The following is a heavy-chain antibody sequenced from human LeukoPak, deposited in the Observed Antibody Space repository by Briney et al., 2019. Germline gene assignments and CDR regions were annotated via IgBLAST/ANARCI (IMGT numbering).Heavy chain of an antibody. CDR2: IYTGGNT. CDR3: ARGNIVMAGNYFDH. D-gene: IGHD5-12*01. J-gene: IGHJ4*02. Sequence: PGGSLRLSCAASGFSVSSNYMNWVRQPPGKGLEWVAVIYTGGNTHVADSVKGRFSISRDTSRNAVYLQMNLRDEDAAVYYCARGNIVMAGNYFDHWGQGIQVTVSS. CDR1: GFSVSSNY. V-gene: IGHV3-53*01.